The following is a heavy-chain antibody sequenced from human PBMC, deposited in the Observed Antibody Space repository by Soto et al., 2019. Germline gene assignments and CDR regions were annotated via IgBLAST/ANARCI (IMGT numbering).Heavy chain of an antibody. J-gene: IGHJ4*02. CDR2: ISAYNGNT. V-gene: IGHV1-18*01. D-gene: IGHD6-13*01. CDR3: ARDLSSYSSSWYPFDY. Sequence: VASVKVSFKASGYTFTSYGISWVRQAPGQGLEWMGWISAYNGNTNYAQKLQGRVTMTTDTSTSTAYMELRSLRSDDTAVYYCARDLSSYSSSWYPFDYWGQGTLVTVSS. CDR1: GYTFTSYG.